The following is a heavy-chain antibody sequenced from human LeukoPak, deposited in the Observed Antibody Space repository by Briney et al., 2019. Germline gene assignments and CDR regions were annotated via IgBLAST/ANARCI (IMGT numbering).Heavy chain of an antibody. V-gene: IGHV1-69*05. D-gene: IGHD2-2*01. CDR2: IIPIFGTA. CDR1: GYTFTSYY. CDR3: ARGGPAAPTYNWFDP. Sequence: ASVKVSCKASGYTFTSYYMHWVRQAPGQGLEWMGGIIPIFGTANYAQKFQGRVTITTDESTSTAYMELSSLRSEDTAVYYCARGGPAAPTYNWFDPWGQGTLVTVSS. J-gene: IGHJ5*02.